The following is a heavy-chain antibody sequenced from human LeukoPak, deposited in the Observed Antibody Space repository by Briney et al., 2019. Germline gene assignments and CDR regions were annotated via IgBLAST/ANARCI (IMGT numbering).Heavy chain of an antibody. J-gene: IGHJ4*02. V-gene: IGHV3-66*01. CDR1: GFTVSSNY. D-gene: IGHD6-13*01. CDR3: ARVSAAAGITLYFDY. CDR2: IYSGGST. Sequence: GGSLRLSCAASGFTVSSNYMSWVRQAPGKGLEWVSVIYSGGSTYYADSVKGRFTISRDNSKNTLYLQMNSLRAEDTAVYYCARVSAAAGITLYFDYWGQGTLVTVSS.